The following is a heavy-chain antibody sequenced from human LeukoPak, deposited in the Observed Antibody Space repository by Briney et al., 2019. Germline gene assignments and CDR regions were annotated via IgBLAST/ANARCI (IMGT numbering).Heavy chain of an antibody. D-gene: IGHD6-6*01. CDR2: IFYLGST. J-gene: IGHJ5*02. CDR1: GGSIGSGNFY. Sequence: PSQTLSLTCTVSGGSIGSGNFYWSWIRQPPGKGLEWIGYIFYLGSTYYNLSLKSRVTMSVDTSKNQFSLILRSVTAADTAVYYCARKYPDHWFDPWGQGTLVTVSS. V-gene: IGHV4-30-4*01. CDR3: ARKYPDHWFDP.